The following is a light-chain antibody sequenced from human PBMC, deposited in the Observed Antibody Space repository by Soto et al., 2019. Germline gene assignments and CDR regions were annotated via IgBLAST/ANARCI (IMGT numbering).Light chain of an antibody. CDR3: LQDYNYPLT. J-gene: IGKJ4*01. V-gene: IGKV3D-7*01. CDR2: GAS. Sequence: EIVLTQSPGTLSLSPGERATLSCRASQSVSSSYLAWYQQKPGLAPRLLIYGASNRATGIPARFSGSGSGTDFTLTISSLQPEDFATYYCLQDYNYPLTFGGGTKVDI. CDR1: QSVSSSY.